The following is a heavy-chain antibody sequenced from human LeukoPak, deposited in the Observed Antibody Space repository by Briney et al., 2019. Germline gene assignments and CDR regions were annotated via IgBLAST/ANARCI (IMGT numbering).Heavy chain of an antibody. Sequence: SETLSLTCTVSGGSISNSYWTWIRQPAGKGLEWIGRIYTSGSTNYNPSLKSRVTMSVDTSKSQFSLNLKSMTAADMAVYYCARGPGEVTGESFDYWGQGTLVTVSS. CDR2: IYTSGST. V-gene: IGHV4-4*07. CDR3: ARGPGEVTGESFDY. J-gene: IGHJ4*02. CDR1: GGSISNSY. D-gene: IGHD2-21*02.